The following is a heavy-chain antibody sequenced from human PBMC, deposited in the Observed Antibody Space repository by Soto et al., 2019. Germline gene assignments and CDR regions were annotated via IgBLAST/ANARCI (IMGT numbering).Heavy chain of an antibody. V-gene: IGHV4-59*01. CDR2: IYYSGST. CDR3: ARRYGGNLDY. Sequence: PSETLSLTCAVYGGSFSGYYWSWIRQPPGKGLEWIGYIYYSGSTNYNPSLKSRVTISVDTSKNQFSLKLSSVTAADTAVYYCARRYGGNLDYWGQGTLVTVS. D-gene: IGHD3-16*01. J-gene: IGHJ4*02. CDR1: GGSFSGYY.